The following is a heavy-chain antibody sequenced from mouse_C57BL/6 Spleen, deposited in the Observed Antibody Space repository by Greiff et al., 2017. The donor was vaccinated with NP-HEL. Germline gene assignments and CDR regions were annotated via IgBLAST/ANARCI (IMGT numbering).Heavy chain of an antibody. CDR1: GYTFTDYN. V-gene: IGHV1-18*01. CDR3: ERRNYYGSQAWFAY. Sequence: EVQLQQSGPELVKPGASVKIPCKASGYTFTDYNMDWVKQSHGKSLEWIGDINPNNGGTIYNQKFKGKATLTVDKSSSTAYMELRSLTSEDTAVYYCERRNYYGSQAWFAYWGQGTLVTVSA. J-gene: IGHJ3*01. CDR2: INPNNGGT. D-gene: IGHD1-1*01.